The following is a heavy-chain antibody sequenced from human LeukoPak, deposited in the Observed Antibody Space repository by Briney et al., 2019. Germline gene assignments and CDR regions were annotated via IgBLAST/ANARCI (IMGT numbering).Heavy chain of an antibody. J-gene: IGHJ4*02. CDR2: IKQDGSEK. D-gene: IGHD6-6*01. V-gene: IGHV3-7*01. Sequence: QSGGSLRLSCAASGFTFSSYWMSWVRQAPGKGLEWGANIKQDGSEKYYVDSVKGRFTISRDNAKNSLYLQMNSLRAEDTAVYYCARHTTDRPNLIDHWGQGTLVTVSS. CDR1: GFTFSSYW. CDR3: ARHTTDRPNLIDH.